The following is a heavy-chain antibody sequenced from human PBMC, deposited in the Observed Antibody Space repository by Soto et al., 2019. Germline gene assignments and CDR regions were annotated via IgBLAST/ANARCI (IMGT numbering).Heavy chain of an antibody. D-gene: IGHD4-17*01. Sequence: QVLLLQSGSEVKKAGSSVKVSCKASGDAFKSYAIHWVRQAPGQGLEYMGRIIPSYDRTKYAQKLQGRLTLTADMYTSTVYMELSSLGSEDTAVYYCARDPTNDYGDDTFDYWGQGTKVIVSS. J-gene: IGHJ4*02. CDR1: GDAFKSYA. CDR2: IIPSYDRT. V-gene: IGHV1-69*06. CDR3: ARDPTNDYGDDTFDY.